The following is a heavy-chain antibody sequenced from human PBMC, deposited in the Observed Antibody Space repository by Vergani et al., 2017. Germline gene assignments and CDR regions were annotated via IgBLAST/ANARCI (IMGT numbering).Heavy chain of an antibody. Sequence: EVQLVESGGGLAQPGGSLRLSCAASGFTFSSCWMHWVRQAPGKGLVWVSRINSDGSTTSYADSVKGRFTISRDNAKNTLYLQMNSLRVEDTAIYYCTRLAGTLNWGQGTLVTVSS. D-gene: IGHD6-19*01. CDR1: GFTFSSCW. V-gene: IGHV3-74*01. CDR2: INSDGSTT. J-gene: IGHJ4*02. CDR3: TRLAGTLN.